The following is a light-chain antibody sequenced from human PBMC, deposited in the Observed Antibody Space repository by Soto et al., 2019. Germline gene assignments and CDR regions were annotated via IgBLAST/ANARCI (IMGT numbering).Light chain of an antibody. CDR1: SSNIGSNY. CDR2: KNN. V-gene: IGLV1-47*01. Sequence: QSVLTQPPSASGTPGQSVTISCSGRSSNIGSNYVYWYQQLPGTAPKLLIYKNNQRPSGVPDRFSGSKSGTSASLAISGLRSEDEADYYGAAWDDSLSGPVFGGGTKLTVL. J-gene: IGLJ2*01. CDR3: AAWDDSLSGPV.